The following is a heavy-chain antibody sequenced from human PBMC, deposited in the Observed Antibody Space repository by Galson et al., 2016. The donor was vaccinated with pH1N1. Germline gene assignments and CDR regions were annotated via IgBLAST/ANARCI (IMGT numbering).Heavy chain of an antibody. D-gene: IGHD3-10*01. Sequence: PALVKPTQTLTLTCTFSGYSLTNSGVAVGWIRQPPGKALEWLALFYWSGNQRSRPSLKRRLTITKDTSKNQVVLTMTNVDPVDTATYYCAHRRRGSGTPGVYDYWGQGTLVTVSS. V-gene: IGHV2-5*01. CDR3: AHRRRGSGTPGVYDY. CDR2: FYWSGNQ. J-gene: IGHJ4*02. CDR1: GYSLTNSGVA.